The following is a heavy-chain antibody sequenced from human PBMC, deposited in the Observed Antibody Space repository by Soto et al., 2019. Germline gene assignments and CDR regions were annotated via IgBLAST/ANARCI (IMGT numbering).Heavy chain of an antibody. CDR2: IKEDGSKK. CDR1: RFTFSNYW. Sequence: DVQLVESGGGLVQPGGSLRLSCAAHRFTFSNYWMTWVRQAPGKGLEWVANIKEDGSKKSHVDSVKGRFTISRDNAKNSLYLQMNSLRAEDTAVYYCARAAYSGDGLDVWGQGTTVTGS. D-gene: IGHD5-18*01. J-gene: IGHJ6*02. CDR3: ARAAYSGDGLDV. V-gene: IGHV3-7*04.